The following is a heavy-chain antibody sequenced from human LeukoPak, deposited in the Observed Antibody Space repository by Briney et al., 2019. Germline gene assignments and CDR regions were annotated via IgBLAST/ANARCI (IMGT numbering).Heavy chain of an antibody. Sequence: PGGSLRLSCAASGFTFSSYSMNWVRQAPGKGLEWVSSISSSSSYIYYAGSVKGRFTISRDNAKNSLYLQMNSLRAEDTAVYYCARDLEGVGFDYWGQGTLVTVSS. V-gene: IGHV3-21*01. CDR1: GFTFSSYS. D-gene: IGHD3-16*01. J-gene: IGHJ4*02. CDR2: ISSSSSYI. CDR3: ARDLEGVGFDY.